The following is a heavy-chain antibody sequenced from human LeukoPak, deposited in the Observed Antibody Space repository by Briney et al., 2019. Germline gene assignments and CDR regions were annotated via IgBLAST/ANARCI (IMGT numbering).Heavy chain of an antibody. CDR3: AKGGSGSYYDRFDY. D-gene: IGHD1-26*01. J-gene: IGHJ4*02. CDR2: ISTSGDVT. V-gene: IGHV3-23*01. CDR1: GFTFSTYV. Sequence: PGGSLRLSCAASGFTFSTYVVGWVRQALGKGLEWVSVISTSGDVTFYADSVKGRFTISRDNSKNTLYLQMNSLRVEDTAIYYCAKGGSGSYYDRFDYWGQGTLVTVSS.